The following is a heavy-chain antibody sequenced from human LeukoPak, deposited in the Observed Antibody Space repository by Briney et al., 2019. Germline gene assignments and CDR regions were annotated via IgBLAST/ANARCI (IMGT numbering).Heavy chain of an antibody. V-gene: IGHV4-61*10. CDR3: AKDPPRGSYFDL. CDR2: VSYSGST. Sequence: KPSQTPSLTCTVSGGSISSDNYYWNWIRQPAGKGLEWIGYVSYSGSTNYNPSLKSRVTMSIHTSKNQFSLKLNSVTAADTAVYYCAKDPPRGSYFDLWGRGTLVTVSS. CDR1: GGSISSDNYY. J-gene: IGHJ2*01. D-gene: IGHD3-10*01.